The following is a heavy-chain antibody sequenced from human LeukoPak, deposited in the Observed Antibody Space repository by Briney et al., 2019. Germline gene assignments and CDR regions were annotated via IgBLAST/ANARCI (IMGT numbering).Heavy chain of an antibody. CDR3: ARGPRIVVVVAATLPHAFDI. Sequence: SETLSLTCAVYGGSFSGYYWGWIHQPPGKGLEWIGEINHSGSTNYNPSLKSRVTISVDTSKNQFSLKLSSVTAADTAVYYCARGPRIVVVVAATLPHAFDIWGQGTMVTVSS. CDR1: GGSFSGYY. J-gene: IGHJ3*02. V-gene: IGHV4-34*01. CDR2: INHSGST. D-gene: IGHD2-15*01.